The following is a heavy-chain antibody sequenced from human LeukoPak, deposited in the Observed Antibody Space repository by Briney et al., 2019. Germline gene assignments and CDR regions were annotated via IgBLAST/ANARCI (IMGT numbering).Heavy chain of an antibody. D-gene: IGHD3-3*01. CDR1: GFTFSSYA. V-gene: IGHV3-23*01. CDR2: ISGSGGST. Sequence: PGGSLRLSCAASGFTFSSYAMSWVRQTPGKGLEWVSAISGSGGSTYYADSVKGRFTISRDNSKNTPYLQMNSLRAEDTAVYYCAKGEDVLRFLEWLVGIWGQGTMVTVSS. J-gene: IGHJ3*02. CDR3: AKGEDVLRFLEWLVGI.